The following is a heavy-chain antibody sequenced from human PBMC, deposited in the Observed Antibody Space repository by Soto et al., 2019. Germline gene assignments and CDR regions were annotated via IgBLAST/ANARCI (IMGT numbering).Heavy chain of an antibody. D-gene: IGHD5-18*01. J-gene: IGHJ6*03. CDR3: ARDGGYSYGDSSYHYYYMDV. CDR1: GGSISSGGYY. CDR2: IYYSGST. Sequence: SETLSLTCTVSGGSISSGGYYWSWIRQHPGKGLEWIGYIYYSGSTYYNPSLKSRVTISVDTSKNQFSLKLSSVTAADTAVYYCARDGGYSYGDSSYHYYYMDVWGKGTTVTVSS. V-gene: IGHV4-31*03.